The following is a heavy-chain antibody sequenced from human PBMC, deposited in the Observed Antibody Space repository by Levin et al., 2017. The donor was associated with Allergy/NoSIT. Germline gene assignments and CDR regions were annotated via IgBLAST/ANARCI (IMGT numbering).Heavy chain of an antibody. Sequence: GGSLRLSCAASGFTFSSYEMDWVRQAPGKGLEWVSYISSSGSTIYYADSVNGRFTISRDNAKNSLYLQMNSLRAEDTAVYYCARAGGYCASGSCYHYFDYWGQGTLVTVSS. CDR2: ISSSGSTI. CDR1: GFTFSSYE. V-gene: IGHV3-48*03. CDR3: ARAGGYCASGSCYHYFDY. D-gene: IGHD2-15*01. J-gene: IGHJ4*02.